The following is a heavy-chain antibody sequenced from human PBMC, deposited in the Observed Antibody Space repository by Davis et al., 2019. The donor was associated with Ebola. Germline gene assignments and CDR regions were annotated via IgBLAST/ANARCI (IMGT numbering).Heavy chain of an antibody. Sequence: PGGSLRLSCAASGFTFSSYAMHWVRQAPGKGLEWVAVISYDGSNKYYADSVKGRFTISRDNSKNTLYLQMNSLRAEDTAVYYCAKGVYYYGSGSFYLYYYYAMDVWGKGTTVTVSS. D-gene: IGHD3-10*01. J-gene: IGHJ6*04. CDR3: AKGVYYYGSGSFYLYYYYAMDV. CDR2: ISYDGSNK. CDR1: GFTFSSYA. V-gene: IGHV3-30*04.